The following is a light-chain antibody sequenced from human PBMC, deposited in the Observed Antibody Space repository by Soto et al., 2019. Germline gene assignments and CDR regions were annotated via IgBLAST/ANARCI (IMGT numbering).Light chain of an antibody. Sequence: DIRLTQSPSSLSASVGDRVTITCRASETLSRYLNWYQHKPGEAPKLLIYLASTLQSGVPSRFSGSGSGPDFTLTISSLEPEDFATYYCQQSYSYPWTFGQGTKVEIK. V-gene: IGKV1-39*01. CDR1: ETLSRY. CDR2: LAS. CDR3: QQSYSYPWT. J-gene: IGKJ1*01.